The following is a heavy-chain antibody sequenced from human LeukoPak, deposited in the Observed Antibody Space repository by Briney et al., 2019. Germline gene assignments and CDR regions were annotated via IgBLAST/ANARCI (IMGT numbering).Heavy chain of an antibody. Sequence: GGSLRLSCAASGFTFSSYCISWVRQAPGKGLEWVAIITQDGSEKYFVDSVKGRFTISRDNAKNSLYLQMNSLRAEDTAVYYCARVEDASSKYRAFDYWGQGSLVTVSS. CDR3: ARVEDASSKYRAFDY. CDR2: ITQDGSEK. D-gene: IGHD3-22*01. J-gene: IGHJ4*02. CDR1: GFTFSSYC. V-gene: IGHV3-7*01.